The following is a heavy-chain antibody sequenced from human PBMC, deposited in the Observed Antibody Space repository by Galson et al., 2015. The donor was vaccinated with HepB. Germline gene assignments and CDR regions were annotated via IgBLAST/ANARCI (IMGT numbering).Heavy chain of an antibody. Sequence: CAISGDSVSSNNVAWNWIRQSPSRGLEWLGRTYYRSKWNNEYAISVKSRITANPDISKNQFSLQLNSVTPEDTAVYFCARGGRFSFDYWGQGTLVTVSS. CDR2: TYYRSKWNN. CDR3: ARGGRFSFDY. J-gene: IGHJ4*02. V-gene: IGHV6-1*01. D-gene: IGHD3-16*01. CDR1: GDSVSSNNVA.